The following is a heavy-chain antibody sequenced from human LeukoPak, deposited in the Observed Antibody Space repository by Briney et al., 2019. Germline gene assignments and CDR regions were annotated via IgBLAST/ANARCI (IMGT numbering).Heavy chain of an antibody. CDR1: GFTFSSFV. Sequence: PGGSLRLSCAASGFTFSSFVMSWVRQAPGKGLEWVSAISGSGGSTFYADSVKGRFTISRDNSKNTLYLQMSILRAEDTAVYYCARDQVPGQYWGQGTLVTVSS. CDR2: ISGSGGST. CDR3: ARDQVPGQY. J-gene: IGHJ4*02. V-gene: IGHV3-23*01.